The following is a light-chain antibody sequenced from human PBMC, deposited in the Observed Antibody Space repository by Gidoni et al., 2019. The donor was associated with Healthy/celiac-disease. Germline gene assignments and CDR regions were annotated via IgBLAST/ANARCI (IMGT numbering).Light chain of an antibody. Sequence: PGNLSLSPGERATLSCRASQSVSSSYLAWYQQKPGQAPRLLIYGASSRATGIPDRFSGSGSGTDFTLTISRLEPEDFAVYYCQQYGSSPPWTFGQGTKVEIK. CDR2: GAS. CDR3: QQYGSSPPWT. J-gene: IGKJ1*01. V-gene: IGKV3-20*01. CDR1: QSVSSSY.